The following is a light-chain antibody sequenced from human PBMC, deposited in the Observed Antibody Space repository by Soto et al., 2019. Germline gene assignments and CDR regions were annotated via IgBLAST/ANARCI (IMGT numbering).Light chain of an antibody. CDR3: QQSYSTPFT. CDR2: GAS. CDR1: QSISNY. Sequence: DIQMTQSPSSLSASVGDRVTITCRASQSISNYLNWYQQQPGKAPNLLIYGASNLQSGVPSRFSGSGSATDFTLTIGSLQPEDFATYYCQQSYSTPFTFGQGTKLEIK. J-gene: IGKJ2*01. V-gene: IGKV1-39*01.